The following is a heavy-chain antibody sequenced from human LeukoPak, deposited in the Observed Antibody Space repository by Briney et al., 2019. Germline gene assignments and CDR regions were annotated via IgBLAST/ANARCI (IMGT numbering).Heavy chain of an antibody. CDR1: GGSISSYY. J-gene: IGHJ6*03. CDR2: IYISGST. D-gene: IGHD1-7*01. CDR3: ASSYNWNYGSMDV. Sequence: PSETLSLTCTVSGGSISSYYWSWIRQPAGKGLEWIGRIYISGSTNYNPSLKSRVTISVDTSKNQFSLKLTSVTAADTAVYYCASSYNWNYGSMDVWGKGTTVTVSS. V-gene: IGHV4-4*07.